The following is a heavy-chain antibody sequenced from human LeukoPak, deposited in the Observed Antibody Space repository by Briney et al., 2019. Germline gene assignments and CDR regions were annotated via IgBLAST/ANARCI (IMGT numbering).Heavy chain of an antibody. D-gene: IGHD6-6*01. J-gene: IGHJ6*03. CDR1: GDSVSSNSAA. CDR3: ARNGGGAARPYYYYYMDV. Sequence: SQTLSLTCAISGDSVSSNSAAWNWIRQSPSRGLEWLGRTYYRSKWYNDYAVSVKSRITINPDTSKNQFSLQLNSVTPEDTAVYYCARNGGGAARPYYYYYMDVWSKGTTVTVSS. CDR2: TYYRSKWYN. V-gene: IGHV6-1*01.